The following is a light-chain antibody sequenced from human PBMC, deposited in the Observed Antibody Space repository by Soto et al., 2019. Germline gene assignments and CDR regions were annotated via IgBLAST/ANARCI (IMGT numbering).Light chain of an antibody. CDR1: ESLVFSDGNTY. CDR3: MQGSNLRS. J-gene: IGKJ2*01. CDR2: QVS. V-gene: IGKV2-30*01. Sequence: EVVMTLSPLSLSVTRGQPASTSCRSSESLVFSDGNTYLNWFQQRPGQPPRRLIYQVSKRDSGVPDRFSGSGSGTDFTLMISRVEAEDVGIYYCMQGSNLRSFGQGTKLEIK.